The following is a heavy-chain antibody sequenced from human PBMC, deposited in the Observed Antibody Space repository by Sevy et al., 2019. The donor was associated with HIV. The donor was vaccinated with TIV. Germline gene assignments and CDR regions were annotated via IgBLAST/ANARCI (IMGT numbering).Heavy chain of an antibody. CDR1: GFTFSSYA. Sequence: GWSLRLSCAASGFTFSSYAMSWVRQAPGKGLEWVSAISGSGGSTYYADSVKGRFTISRDNSKNTLYLQMNSLRAEDTAVYYCAKDQAAEYIVVVPATPNWFDPWGQGTLVTVSS. CDR2: ISGSGGST. CDR3: AKDQAAEYIVVVPATPNWFDP. V-gene: IGHV3-23*01. J-gene: IGHJ5*02. D-gene: IGHD2-2*01.